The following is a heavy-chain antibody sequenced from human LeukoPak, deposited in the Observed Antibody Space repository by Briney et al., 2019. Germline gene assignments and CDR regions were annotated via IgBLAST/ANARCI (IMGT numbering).Heavy chain of an antibody. D-gene: IGHD6-13*01. J-gene: IGHJ4*02. CDR3: AGYSSSWVGKFDY. V-gene: IGHV4-59*10. Sequence: SETLSLTCAVYGGSFSGYYWSWIRQPAGKGLEWIGRIYTSGSTNYNPSLKSRVTMSVDTSKNQFSLKLSSVTAADTAVYYCAGYSSSWVGKFDYWGQGTLVTVSS. CDR1: GGSFSGYY. CDR2: IYTSGST.